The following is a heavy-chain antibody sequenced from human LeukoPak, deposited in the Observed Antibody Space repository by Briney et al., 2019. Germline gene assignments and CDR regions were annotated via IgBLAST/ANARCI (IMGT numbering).Heavy chain of an antibody. CDR1: GYTFNSSY. Sequence: ASVKVSCKASGYTFNSSYMHWVRQAPGQGLEWMGIINPSGGSTSYAQKFQGRVTMTRDTSTSTVYMELSSLRSEDTAVYYCARDGIPHYYDSSGYAYYFDYWGQGTLVTVSS. CDR3: ARDGIPHYYDSSGYAYYFDY. CDR2: INPSGGST. D-gene: IGHD3-22*01. V-gene: IGHV1-46*02. J-gene: IGHJ4*02.